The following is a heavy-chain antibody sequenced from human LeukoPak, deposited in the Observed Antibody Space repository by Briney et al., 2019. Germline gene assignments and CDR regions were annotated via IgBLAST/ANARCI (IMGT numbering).Heavy chain of an antibody. CDR2: INHSGST. J-gene: IGHJ6*03. CDR1: GGSISSYY. CDR3: ARALSITMVRGTPYMDV. V-gene: IGHV4-34*01. Sequence: SETLSLTCTVSGGSISSYYWSWIRQPPGKGLEWIGEINHSGSTNYNPSLKSRVTISVDTSKNQFSLKLSSVTAADTAVYYCARALSITMVRGTPYMDVWGKGTTVTVSS. D-gene: IGHD3-10*01.